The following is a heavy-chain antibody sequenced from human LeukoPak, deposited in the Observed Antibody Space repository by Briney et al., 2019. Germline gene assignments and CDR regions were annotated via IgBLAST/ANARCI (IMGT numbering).Heavy chain of an antibody. CDR3: ARDRFGYGGNSGL. CDR2: IKQDGSEK. V-gene: IGHV3-7*01. Sequence: GGSLRLSCAASGFTFSGYWMSWVRQAPGKGLEWVANIKQDGSEKYYVDSVKGRFTISRDNAKNSLYLQMNSLRAEDTAVYYCARDRFGYGGNSGLWGQGTLVTVSS. J-gene: IGHJ4*02. D-gene: IGHD4-23*01. CDR1: GFTFSGYW.